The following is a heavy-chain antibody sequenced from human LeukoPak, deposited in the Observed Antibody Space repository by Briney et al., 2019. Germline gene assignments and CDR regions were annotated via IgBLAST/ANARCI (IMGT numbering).Heavy chain of an antibody. D-gene: IGHD4-17*01. J-gene: IGHJ6*01. CDR3: ARTYGDYDYYYGMDV. CDR1: GFAVSSNY. CDR2: IYSGGNT. Sequence: GGSLRLSCAASGFAVSSNYMSWVRQAPGKGLEWVSDIYSGGNTSYAESVKGRFTISRDKAKNTLYLQMNSLRAEDTAVYYCARTYGDYDYYYGMDVWGQGTTVTVSS. V-gene: IGHV3-66*01.